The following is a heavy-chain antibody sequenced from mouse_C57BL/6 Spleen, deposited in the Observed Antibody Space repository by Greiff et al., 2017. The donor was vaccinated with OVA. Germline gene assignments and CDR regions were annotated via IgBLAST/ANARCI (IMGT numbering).Heavy chain of an antibody. CDR3: ARSVVAKGAPGY. Sequence: EVKLQESGPELVKPGASVKISCKASGYSFTDYNMNWVKQSNGKSLEWIGVINPNYGTTSYNQKFKGKATLTVDQSSSTAYMQLNSLTSEDAAVYYCARSVVAKGAPGYWGQGTTLTVSS. J-gene: IGHJ2*01. D-gene: IGHD1-1*01. CDR1: GYSFTDYN. CDR2: INPNYGTT. V-gene: IGHV1-39*01.